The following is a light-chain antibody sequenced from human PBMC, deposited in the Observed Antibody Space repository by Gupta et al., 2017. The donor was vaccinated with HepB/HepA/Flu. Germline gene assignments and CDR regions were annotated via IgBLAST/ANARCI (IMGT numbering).Light chain of an antibody. J-gene: IGKJ1*01. V-gene: IGKV3-20*01. CDR2: GAS. CDR3: QQYGSSPRT. Sequence: LSCRASQSVSSSYLAWYQQKPGQAPRLLIYGASSRATGIPDRFSGSGSGTDFTLTISRLEPEDFAVYYCQQYGSSPRTFGQGTKVEIK. CDR1: QSVSSSY.